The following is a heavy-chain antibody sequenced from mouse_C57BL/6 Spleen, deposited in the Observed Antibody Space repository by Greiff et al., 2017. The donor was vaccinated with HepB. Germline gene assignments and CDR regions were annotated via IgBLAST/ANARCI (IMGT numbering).Heavy chain of an antibody. CDR2: IDPKSGGT. CDR1: GYTFTSYW. Sequence: QVQLQQPGAELVKPGASVKLSCKASGYTFTSYWMHWVKQRPGRGLEWIGSIDPKSGGTKYHEKFKSKATLTVDKHSSTTYMQLSSLTSEDSAVYYCSRENLCEYCFDYWGQGTTLTVSS. CDR3: SRENLCEYCFDY. V-gene: IGHV1-72*01. J-gene: IGHJ2*01.